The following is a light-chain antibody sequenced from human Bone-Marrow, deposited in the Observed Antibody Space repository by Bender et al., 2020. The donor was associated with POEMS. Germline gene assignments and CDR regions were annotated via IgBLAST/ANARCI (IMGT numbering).Light chain of an antibody. Sequence: QSALTQPASVFGSPGQSITISCTRTSSHVGGYNYVSWYRQHPGTPPQPIIYDVTNRPSGVPDRFSGSKSGNPPSLTISGLQTGDDAPYYSCSYAGNSHTVGRGTKLTVL. J-gene: IGLJ2*01. CDR2: DVT. CDR3: CSYAGNSHT. CDR1: SSHVGGYNY. V-gene: IGLV2-11*01.